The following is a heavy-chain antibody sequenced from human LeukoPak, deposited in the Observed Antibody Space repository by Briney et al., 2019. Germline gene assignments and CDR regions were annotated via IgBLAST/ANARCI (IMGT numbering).Heavy chain of an antibody. CDR3: ARPAAAGSWFDP. CDR1: GFTFSSYG. D-gene: IGHD6-13*01. CDR2: IWYDGSNN. Sequence: PGGSLRLSCAASGFTFSSYGMHWVRQAPGKGLEWVAVIWYDGSNNYYADSVKGRFTISRDNSKKTLYLQMNSLRAEDTAVYYCARPAAAGSWFDPWGQGTMVTVSS. J-gene: IGHJ5*02. V-gene: IGHV3-33*01.